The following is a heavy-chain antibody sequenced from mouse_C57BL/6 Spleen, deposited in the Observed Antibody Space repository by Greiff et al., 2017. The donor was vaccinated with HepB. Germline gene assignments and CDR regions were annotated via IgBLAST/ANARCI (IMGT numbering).Heavy chain of an antibody. Sequence: EVKLVESGGDLVKPGGSLKLSCAASGFTFSSYGMSWVRQTPDKRLEWVATISSGGSYTYYPASVKGRFTISRDNAKNTLYLQMSSLKSEDTAMYYCARHEVYFDYWGQGTTLTVSS. J-gene: IGHJ2*01. CDR3: ARHEVYFDY. CDR2: ISSGGSYT. CDR1: GFTFSSYG. V-gene: IGHV5-6*02.